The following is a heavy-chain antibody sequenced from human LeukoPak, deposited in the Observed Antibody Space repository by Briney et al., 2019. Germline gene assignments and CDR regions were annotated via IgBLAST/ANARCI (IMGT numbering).Heavy chain of an antibody. J-gene: IGHJ6*02. CDR1: GGSFSGYY. D-gene: IGHD3-10*01. V-gene: IGHV4-34*01. Sequence: PSGTLSLTCAAYGGSFSGYYWSWIRQPPGKGLEWIGEINHSGSTNYNPSLKSRVTISVETSKNQFSLKLSSVTAADTAVYYCARAPYYYGSGRAPPLNVWGQGTTVTVSS. CDR3: ARAPYYYGSGRAPPLNV. CDR2: INHSGST.